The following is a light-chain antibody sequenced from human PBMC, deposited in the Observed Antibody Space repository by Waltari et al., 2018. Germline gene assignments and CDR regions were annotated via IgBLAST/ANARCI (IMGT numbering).Light chain of an antibody. V-gene: IGKV5-2*01. Sequence: ETTLTQSPAFMSATPRDKVNISCRASQDIDDEMNWYQQKPGEGAIFIIQEATTLVPGIQPRFSGSEYGTDFTLTINNIQSEDVASYFCLEHDNFPTHTLGQGTKLEIK. J-gene: IGKJ2*01. CDR3: LEHDNFPTHT. CDR1: QDIDDE. CDR2: EAT.